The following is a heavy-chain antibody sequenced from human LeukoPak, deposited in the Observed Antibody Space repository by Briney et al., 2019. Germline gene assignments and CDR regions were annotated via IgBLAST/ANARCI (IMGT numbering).Heavy chain of an antibody. D-gene: IGHD7-27*01. Sequence: GASVTVSCMASGYTFTSYGISWVRQAPGQGLEWMGWISAYNGNTNYAQTLQGRVTMTTDTSTSTAYMELRRLRSDDTAVSYCAREGGNWGGLAAFDYWGQGTLVTVSS. CDR2: ISAYNGNT. CDR3: AREGGNWGGLAAFDY. V-gene: IGHV1-18*01. J-gene: IGHJ4*02. CDR1: GYTFTSYG.